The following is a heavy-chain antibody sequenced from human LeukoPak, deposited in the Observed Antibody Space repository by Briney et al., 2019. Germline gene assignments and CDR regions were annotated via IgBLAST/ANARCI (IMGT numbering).Heavy chain of an antibody. CDR2: IYTSGST. V-gene: IGHV4-61*02. Sequence: SETLSLTCTVSGGSISSGSYYWSWIRQPAGKGLEWIGRIYTSGSTNYNPSLKSRVTISVDTSKNQFSLKLSSVTAADTAVYYCAREGITMVRGVGNWFDPWGQGTLVTVSS. J-gene: IGHJ5*02. CDR3: AREGITMVRGVGNWFDP. D-gene: IGHD3-10*01. CDR1: GGSISSGSYY.